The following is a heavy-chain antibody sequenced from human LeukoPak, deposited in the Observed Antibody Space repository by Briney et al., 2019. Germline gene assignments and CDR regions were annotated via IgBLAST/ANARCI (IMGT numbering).Heavy chain of an antibody. D-gene: IGHD3-9*01. CDR2: INQDGSEK. J-gene: IGHJ3*02. CDR3: AKEDSPYFDRRGSAFDI. V-gene: IGHV3-7*01. Sequence: SGGSLRLSCAASGFTFSSYWMSWVRQAPGKGLEWVANINQDGSEKNYVDSLKGRFTISRDNAKNSLYLQMNSLRAEDTAVYYCAKEDSPYFDRRGSAFDIWGQGTMVTVSS. CDR1: GFTFSSYW.